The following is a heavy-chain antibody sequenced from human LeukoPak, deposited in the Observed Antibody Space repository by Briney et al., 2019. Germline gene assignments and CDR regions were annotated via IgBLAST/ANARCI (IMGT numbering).Heavy chain of an antibody. V-gene: IGHV3-23*01. Sequence: PGGALLLSFAAPGFTFSTFAMIWGRQPPGKGLGWVSSIFPSGGEIHYADSVRGRFTISRDNSKSTLSLQMNSLRAEDTAIYYCATYRQVLLPFESWGQGTLVTVSS. J-gene: IGHJ4*02. CDR2: IFPSGGEI. CDR1: GFTFSTFA. D-gene: IGHD2-8*02. CDR3: ATYRQVLLPFES.